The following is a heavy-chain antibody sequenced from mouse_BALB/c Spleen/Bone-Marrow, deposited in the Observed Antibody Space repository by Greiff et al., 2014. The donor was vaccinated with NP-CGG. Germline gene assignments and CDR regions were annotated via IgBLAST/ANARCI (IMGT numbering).Heavy chain of an antibody. CDR3: AMYYYGSSLFAY. V-gene: IGHV14-3*02. Sequence: EVQLVESGAELVKPGASVKLSCTASGFNIKDTYMHWVKQRPEQGLEWIGRIDPANGNTKYDPKFQGKATITADTSSNTAYLQLSSLTSEDTAVYYCAMYYYGSSLFAYWGQGTLVTVPA. J-gene: IGHJ3*01. CDR1: GFNIKDTY. D-gene: IGHD1-1*01. CDR2: IDPANGNT.